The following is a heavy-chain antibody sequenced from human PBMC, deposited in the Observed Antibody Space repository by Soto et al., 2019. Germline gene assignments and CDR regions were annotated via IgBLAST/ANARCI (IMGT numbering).Heavy chain of an antibody. Sequence: SETLSLTCTVSGCSISSYYWSWIRQPPGKGLEWIGHIYNSGSTYYNPSLKSRVVISIDTSRNQFSLRLNSLTAADRAVYFCARGVTVFGLVSRFWFDPWGQGTVVTVSS. CDR3: ARGVTVFGLVSRFWFDP. V-gene: IGHV4-4*08. CDR2: IYNSGST. J-gene: IGHJ5*02. CDR1: GCSISSYY. D-gene: IGHD3-3*01.